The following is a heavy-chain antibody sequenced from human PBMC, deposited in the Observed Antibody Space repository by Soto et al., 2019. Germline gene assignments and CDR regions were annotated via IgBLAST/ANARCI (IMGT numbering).Heavy chain of an antibody. CDR2: IFYNGRT. Sequence: QVPLQDSGPGLVKSSETLSLTCSVSGGSVSSPNYFWVWVRRAPGKGPEWIGNIFYNGRTDYNPSLQSRVTISVDTSKNQFSLKLGSVTAADTAISYCARGAMSAAVQSDWFDPWGHGTLVTVSS. V-gene: IGHV4-39*01. CDR3: ARGAMSAAVQSDWFDP. D-gene: IGHD3-3*01. CDR1: GGSVSSPNYF. J-gene: IGHJ5*02.